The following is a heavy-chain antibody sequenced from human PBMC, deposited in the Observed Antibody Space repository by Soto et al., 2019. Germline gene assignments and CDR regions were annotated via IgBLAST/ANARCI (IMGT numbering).Heavy chain of an antibody. CDR3: AKILGYCSGGSCRFDY. Sequence: EVQLLESGGGLVQPGGSLRLSCAASGFTFSSYAMSWVRQAPGKGLEWVSAISGSGGSTYYADSVKGRFTISRDNDKNTPYLQMNSLRAEDTAVYYCAKILGYCSGGSCRFDYWGQGALGTVSS. D-gene: IGHD2-15*01. V-gene: IGHV3-23*01. CDR2: ISGSGGST. CDR1: GFTFSSYA. J-gene: IGHJ4*02.